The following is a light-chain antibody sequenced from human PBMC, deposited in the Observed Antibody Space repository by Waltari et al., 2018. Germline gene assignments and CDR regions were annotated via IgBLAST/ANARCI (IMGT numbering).Light chain of an antibody. Sequence: QSALTQPASVSGSPGQSITISCSGSSSDVGGYTYVAWYQQHPGKAPKLMIYDVTIRPSGVSNRFSGSKSGYTASLTISGLQADDEADYYCTSYTSTSTLVVFGGGTKLTVL. J-gene: IGLJ2*01. CDR1: SSDVGGYTY. V-gene: IGLV2-14*03. CDR2: DVT. CDR3: TSYTSTSTLVV.